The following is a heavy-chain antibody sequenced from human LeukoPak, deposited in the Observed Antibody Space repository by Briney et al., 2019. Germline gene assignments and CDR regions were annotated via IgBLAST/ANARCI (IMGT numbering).Heavy chain of an antibody. Sequence: AGSLRLSCAGSGFTFSTYWMSWVRQAPGKGLEWVANIKQDGSDKWYVDSVKGRFTISKDNAKSSLYLQMNSLRAEDTAVCYCARDGSSSSSFAYWRQGTLVTVSS. CDR3: ARDGSSSSSFAY. J-gene: IGHJ4*02. D-gene: IGHD6-6*01. CDR1: GFTFSTYW. CDR2: IKQDGSDK. V-gene: IGHV3-7*01.